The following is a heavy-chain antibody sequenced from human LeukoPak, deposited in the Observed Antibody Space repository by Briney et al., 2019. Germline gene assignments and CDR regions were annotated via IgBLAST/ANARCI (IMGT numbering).Heavy chain of an antibody. D-gene: IGHD3-22*01. CDR3: ARDHSYDRLGAFDI. CDR1: GDSISYYY. J-gene: IGHJ3*02. CDR2: IFYSGNT. V-gene: IGHV4-59*01. Sequence: SETLSLTCIVSGDSISYYYWSWIRQPPGKGLEWIGYIFYSGNTNYNPSLKSRVTISVDTSKNQFSLKLSSVTAADTAVYYCARDHSYDRLGAFDIWGQGTMVTVSS.